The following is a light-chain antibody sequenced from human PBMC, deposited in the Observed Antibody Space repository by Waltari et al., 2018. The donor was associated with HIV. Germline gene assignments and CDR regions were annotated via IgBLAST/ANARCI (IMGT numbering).Light chain of an antibody. CDR2: GAS. Sequence: EIVMTQSPATLSVSPGERATLSCRASQSVSSNLAWYQQKPGQAPRLLIYGASTRATGIPARFSGSGSGTEFTLTISSLQSEDCAVYYCQQYNNWPPEGTFGQGTKVEIK. CDR1: QSVSSN. J-gene: IGKJ1*01. CDR3: QQYNNWPPEGT. V-gene: IGKV3-15*01.